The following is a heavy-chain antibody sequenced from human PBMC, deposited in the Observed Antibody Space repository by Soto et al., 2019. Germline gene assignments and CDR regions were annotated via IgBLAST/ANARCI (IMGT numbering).Heavy chain of an antibody. CDR2: IYYSGST. D-gene: IGHD6-13*01. J-gene: IGHJ6*03. V-gene: IGHV4-59*01. CDR3: ARVAAAGMAGYYYYYMDV. Sequence: SETLSLTCTVSGGSISSDYWSWIRQPPGKGLEWIGYIYYSGSTNYNPSLKSRVTISVDTSKNQFSLKLSSVTAADTAVYYCARVAAAGMAGYYYYYMDVWGKGTTVTVSS. CDR1: GGSISSDY.